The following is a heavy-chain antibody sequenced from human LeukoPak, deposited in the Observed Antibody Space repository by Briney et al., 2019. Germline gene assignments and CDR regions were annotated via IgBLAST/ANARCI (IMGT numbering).Heavy chain of an antibody. D-gene: IGHD6-19*01. J-gene: IGHJ1*01. CDR2: ISGSGGST. V-gene: IGHV3-23*01. CDR1: GFTFSSYA. CDR3: AKDKSSGWYGYFQH. Sequence: GGSLRLSCAASGFTFSSYAMSWVRQAPGKGLEWVSAISGSGGSTYYADSVKGRFTTSRDNSKNTLYLQMNSLRAEDTAVYYCAKDKSSGWYGYFQHWGQGTLVTVSS.